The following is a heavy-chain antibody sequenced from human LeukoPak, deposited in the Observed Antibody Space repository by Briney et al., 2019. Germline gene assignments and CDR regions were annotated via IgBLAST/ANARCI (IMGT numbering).Heavy chain of an antibody. V-gene: IGHV1-8*01. CDR3: ARNPWQWLAGGPFDP. CDR2: MNPNSGNT. D-gene: IGHD6-19*01. J-gene: IGHJ5*02. CDR1: WYTFTSYY. Sequence: GASVKVSFKGSWYTFTSYYINWGGQATGQGLELMGWMNPNSGNTGYAQKFQGRVTMTRNTSISTAYMELSSLRSEDTAVYYCARNPWQWLAGGPFDPWGQGTLVTVSS.